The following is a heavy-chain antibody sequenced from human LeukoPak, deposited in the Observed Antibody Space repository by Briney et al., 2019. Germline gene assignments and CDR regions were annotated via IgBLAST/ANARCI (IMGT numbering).Heavy chain of an antibody. J-gene: IGHJ3*02. CDR1: GFTFDDYA. CDR2: ISWNSGSI. CDR3: AKARDGLIGDAFDI. V-gene: IGHV3-9*01. Sequence: GGSLRLSCAASGFTFDDYAMHWVRQGPGKGLERVSGISWNSGSIGYADSVKGRFTISRDNAKNSLYLQMNSLRAEDTALYYCAKARDGLIGDAFDIWGQGTMVTVSS. D-gene: IGHD5-24*01.